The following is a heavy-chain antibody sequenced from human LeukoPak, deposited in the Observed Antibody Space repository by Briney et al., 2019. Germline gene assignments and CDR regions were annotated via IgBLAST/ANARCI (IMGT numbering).Heavy chain of an antibody. CDR3: ARAGDYYDSSGYYYYYYYMDV. CDR2: IYYSGST. V-gene: IGHV4-59*01. D-gene: IGHD3-22*01. J-gene: IGHJ6*03. CDR1: GGSISSYY. Sequence: SETLSLTCTVSGGSISSYYWSWIRQPPGKGLEWIGYIYYSGSTNYNPSLKSRVTISVDTSKNQFSLKLSSVTAADTAVYYCARAGDYYDSSGYYYYYYYMDVWGKGTTVTVS.